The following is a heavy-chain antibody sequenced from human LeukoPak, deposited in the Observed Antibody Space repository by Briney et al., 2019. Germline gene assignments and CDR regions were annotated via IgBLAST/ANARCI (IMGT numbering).Heavy chain of an antibody. V-gene: IGHV1-2*02. CDR1: GYTFAGYY. D-gene: IGHD5-24*01. CDR2: INPNSGGT. CDR3: ARSVEMATIMDDY. Sequence: ASLKVSCKASGYTFAGYYMHWVRQAPGQGLEWMGWINPNSGGTNYAQTFQGRVTMTRDTSISTAYMELSRLRSDDTAVCYCARSVEMATIMDDYWGQGTLVTVSS. J-gene: IGHJ4*02.